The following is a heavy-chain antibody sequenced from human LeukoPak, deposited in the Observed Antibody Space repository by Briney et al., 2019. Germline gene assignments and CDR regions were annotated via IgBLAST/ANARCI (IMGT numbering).Heavy chain of an antibody. V-gene: IGHV1-2*02. J-gene: IGHJ3*02. CDR2: INPNSGGT. Sequence: ASVKVSCKASGYTFTGHYMHWVRQAPGQGLEWMGWINPNSGGTNYAQKFQSRVTTTRDTSISAAYMELSRPRSDDPAVYYCAKDRARVGTMVDAFDMWGQGTIVTVSS. CDR1: GYTFTGHY. D-gene: IGHD1-1*01. CDR3: AKDRARVGTMVDAFDM.